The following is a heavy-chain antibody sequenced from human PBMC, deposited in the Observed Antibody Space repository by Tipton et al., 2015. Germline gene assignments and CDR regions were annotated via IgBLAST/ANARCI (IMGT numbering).Heavy chain of an antibody. D-gene: IGHD3-22*01. J-gene: IGHJ4*02. CDR1: GGSINVRDHY. Sequence: LRLSCTVSGGSINVRDHYWAWIRQPPGKGLEWIGSINYSGSTYYNPSLQSRVTISVDTSKNQFSLKLTSVTAADAAVYYCARENSYYYATSGYSDYWGQGTLVTVSS. CDR3: ARENSYYYATSGYSDY. CDR2: INYSGST. V-gene: IGHV4-39*02.